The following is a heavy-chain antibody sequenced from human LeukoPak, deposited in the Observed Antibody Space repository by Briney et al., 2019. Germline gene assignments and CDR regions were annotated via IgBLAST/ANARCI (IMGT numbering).Heavy chain of an antibody. Sequence: VASVKVSCKASGGTFSSYAISWVRQAPGQGLEWMGGIIPIFGTANYAQKFQGRVTITADESTSTAYMELSSLRSEDTAVYYCARGESYDFWSGYPAAYWGQGTLVTVSS. D-gene: IGHD3-3*01. CDR2: IIPIFGTA. CDR3: ARGESYDFWSGYPAAY. V-gene: IGHV1-69*13. CDR1: GGTFSSYA. J-gene: IGHJ4*02.